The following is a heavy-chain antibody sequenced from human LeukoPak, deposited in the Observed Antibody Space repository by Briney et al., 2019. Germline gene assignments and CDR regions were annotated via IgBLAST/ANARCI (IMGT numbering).Heavy chain of an antibody. CDR2: ISRRGDKT. CDR1: GFTLSSYA. V-gene: IGHV3-23*01. D-gene: IGHD1-14*01. Sequence: AGGSQRLSYGVSGFTLSSYAICWVRQAPGKWLGWVSCISRRGDKTFYADSVKGRFTISRDVSTNTLYLKMNSLRADDTAVYYCAKEILRNHYWRQGTLVTVSS. J-gene: IGHJ4*02. CDR3: AKEILRNHY.